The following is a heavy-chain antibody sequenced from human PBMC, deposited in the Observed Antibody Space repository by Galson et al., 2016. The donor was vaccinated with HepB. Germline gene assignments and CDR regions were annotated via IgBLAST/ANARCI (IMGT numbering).Heavy chain of an antibody. J-gene: IGHJ3*02. V-gene: IGHV1-46*01. D-gene: IGHD4-17*01. Sequence: SCKASGYTFTKYYMHWVLQAPGQGLEWMGIINPSGSSTSYAQKFQGRVTMTRDTSTSTVYMELSSLRSEDTAVYYCGAPTVSHGAFDIWGQGTLVTVSS. CDR2: INPSGSST. CDR3: GAPTVSHGAFDI. CDR1: GYTFTKYY.